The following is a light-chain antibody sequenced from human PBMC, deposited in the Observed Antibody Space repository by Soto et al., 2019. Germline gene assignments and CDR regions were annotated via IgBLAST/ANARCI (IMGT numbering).Light chain of an antibody. CDR3: QRYNNWPPIT. Sequence: EIVMTQSPATLSVSPGERATLSCRASQSVSSNLAWYQQKPGQAPRLLIYGASTRATGIPARFSGSGSGTEFTLTLSSLQSEDFAVYYCQRYNNWPPITFGQGTRLEIK. J-gene: IGKJ5*01. CDR1: QSVSSN. V-gene: IGKV3-15*01. CDR2: GAS.